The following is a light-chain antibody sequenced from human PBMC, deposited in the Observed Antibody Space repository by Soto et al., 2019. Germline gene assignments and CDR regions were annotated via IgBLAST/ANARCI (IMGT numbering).Light chain of an antibody. CDR3: QQYVSSLT. Sequence: EIVLTQSPGPLSLSPGERATLSCRASQSVSSSYLAWYQQKPGQAPSLLIYGASSRATGIPDRFSGSGSGTDFTLTISRLEPEDFAVYYCQQYVSSLTFGGGTKVEIK. J-gene: IGKJ4*01. V-gene: IGKV3-20*01. CDR1: QSVSSSY. CDR2: GAS.